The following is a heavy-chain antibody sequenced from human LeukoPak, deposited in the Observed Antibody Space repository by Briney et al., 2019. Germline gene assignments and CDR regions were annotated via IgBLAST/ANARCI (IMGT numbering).Heavy chain of an antibody. Sequence: PGGSLRLSCAASGFTFDDYTMHWVRQAPGKGLEWLSVIDKDGITNYADSVRGRFTISRDHSKNTVYLQLNSLRAEDTAVYYCASLIPFYLDSSDYPGGYWGQGTLVTVSS. CDR1: GFTFDDYT. V-gene: IGHV3-53*01. J-gene: IGHJ4*02. CDR3: ASLIPFYLDSSDYPGGY. D-gene: IGHD3-22*01. CDR2: IDKDGIT.